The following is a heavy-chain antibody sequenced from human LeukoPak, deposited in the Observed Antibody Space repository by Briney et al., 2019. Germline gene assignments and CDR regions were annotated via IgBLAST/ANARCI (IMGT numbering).Heavy chain of an antibody. V-gene: IGHV1-3*01. CDR3: ARGGSFGLKANLDS. J-gene: IGHJ4*02. D-gene: IGHD3/OR15-3a*01. CDR2: INAGNGNT. Sequence: ASVKVSCKASGYTFTSYAMHWVRQAPGQRLEWMGWINAGNGNTKYSQKFQGRVTITRDTSASTAYMELSSLRSENTAVYYCARGGSFGLKANLDSWGQGTLVTVSS. CDR1: GYTFTSYA.